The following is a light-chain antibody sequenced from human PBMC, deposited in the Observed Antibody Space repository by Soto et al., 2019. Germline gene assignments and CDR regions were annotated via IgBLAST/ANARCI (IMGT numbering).Light chain of an antibody. J-gene: IGKJ2*01. CDR3: QHSNFYLGS. CDR2: DAS. CDR1: ASISTC. Sequence: DIQMTQSPSTLSASVGDSVPIPCLASASISTCFAWYQQRTGKVPERLIYDASSLKSGVPSRFSGSGSGTEFTLTISSLQSDDFATYYCQHSNFYLGSVGQGTKLEMK. V-gene: IGKV1-5*01.